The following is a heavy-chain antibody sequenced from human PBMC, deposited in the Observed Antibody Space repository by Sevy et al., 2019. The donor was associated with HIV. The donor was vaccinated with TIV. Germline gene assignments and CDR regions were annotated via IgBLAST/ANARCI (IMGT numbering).Heavy chain of an antibody. J-gene: IGHJ4*02. CDR2: ISHKGDSK. V-gene: IGHV3-64D*06. D-gene: IGHD3-16*01. Sequence: GGSLRLSCSASGFNFSNYAMPWVPQAPGKGLDCVSVISHKGDSKYYADSVKGRFTISRDNSKNTLDLQMSSLRAEDTAVYYCVFGLLYWGQGALVTVSS. CDR1: GFNFSNYA. CDR3: VFGLLY.